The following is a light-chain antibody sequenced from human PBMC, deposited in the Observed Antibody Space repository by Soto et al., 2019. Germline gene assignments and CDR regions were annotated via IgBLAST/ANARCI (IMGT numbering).Light chain of an antibody. J-gene: IGKJ3*01. V-gene: IGKV3-20*01. Sequence: EIVLTQSPDTLSLYPGERATLSCTASESVTSSCLAWYQRKPGQAPRLLIHTTSTRATDIPDRFSGSGSATDFTLTISRLEPEDFAVYYWQQCGGSPLFSFGPGNRVDI. CDR3: QQCGGSPLFS. CDR2: TTS. CDR1: ESVTSSC.